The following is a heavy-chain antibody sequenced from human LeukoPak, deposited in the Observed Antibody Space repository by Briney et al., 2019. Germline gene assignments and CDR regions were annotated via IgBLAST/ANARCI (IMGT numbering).Heavy chain of an antibody. Sequence: ASVKVSCMAPGYTFTAYYLYWVRQGPGPRVERMGRIYANSGGTDYAQKFPGRVTMTRDPSLTTAYMELGRLKSDDTAVYYCARDCGYDSQRRNYFDYWGQGTLVTVSS. D-gene: IGHD5-12*01. V-gene: IGHV1-2*06. CDR1: GYTFTAYY. CDR3: ARDCGYDSQRRNYFDY. CDR2: IYANSGGT. J-gene: IGHJ4*02.